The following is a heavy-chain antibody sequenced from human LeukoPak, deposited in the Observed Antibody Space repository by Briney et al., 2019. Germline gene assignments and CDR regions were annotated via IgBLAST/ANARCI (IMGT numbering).Heavy chain of an antibody. CDR1: GYTFTISD. Sequence: GASVKVSCKASGYTFTISDINWVRQATGQGLEWMGWMNPNTGNTGYAQKFQGRVTMTRDTSIHTAYMELNSLRSEDTAGYYCTRGHRYSGYDFGYWGQGTLVAVSS. CDR3: TRGHRYSGYDFGY. CDR2: MNPNTGNT. J-gene: IGHJ4*02. V-gene: IGHV1-8*01. D-gene: IGHD5-12*01.